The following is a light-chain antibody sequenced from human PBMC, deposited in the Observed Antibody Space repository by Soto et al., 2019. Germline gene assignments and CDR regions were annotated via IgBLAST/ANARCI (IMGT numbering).Light chain of an antibody. CDR1: QSVSSN. Sequence: ILMTQSPATLSVSPGERATLSCRASQSVSSNLAWYQQKPGQGPRLLIYGASTRATGIPARFSGSGSGTEFTLTISSLQSEDFAVYFCQQYNDWPRTFGQGTKV. CDR3: QQYNDWPRT. CDR2: GAS. V-gene: IGKV3-15*01. J-gene: IGKJ1*01.